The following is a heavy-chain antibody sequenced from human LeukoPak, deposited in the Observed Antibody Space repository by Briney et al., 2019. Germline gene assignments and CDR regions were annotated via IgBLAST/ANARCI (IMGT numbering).Heavy chain of an antibody. D-gene: IGHD5-18*01. Sequence: GASVKVSCKASGYTFTRYSVNWVRQAPGQGLEWMGWINPNSGGTNYAQKFQGRVTMTRDTSISTAYMEPSRLRSDDTAVYYCARGAPHSYDLEYWGQGTLVTVSS. CDR3: ARGAPHSYDLEY. V-gene: IGHV1-2*02. J-gene: IGHJ4*02. CDR1: GYTFTRYS. CDR2: INPNSGGT.